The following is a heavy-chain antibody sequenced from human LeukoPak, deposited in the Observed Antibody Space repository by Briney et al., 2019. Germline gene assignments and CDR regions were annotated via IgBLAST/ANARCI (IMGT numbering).Heavy chain of an antibody. D-gene: IGHD3-22*01. J-gene: IGHJ3*02. CDR3: ARSNTYYYDSSGYYNHDAFDI. CDR2: INHSGST. V-gene: IGHV4-34*01. Sequence: KPSETLSLTCAVYGDSFSGYYWSWIRQPPGKGLEWIGEINHSGSTNYNPSLKSRVTISVDTSKNQFSLKLSSVTAADTAVYYCARSNTYYYDSSGYYNHDAFDIWGQGTMVTVPS. CDR1: GDSFSGYY.